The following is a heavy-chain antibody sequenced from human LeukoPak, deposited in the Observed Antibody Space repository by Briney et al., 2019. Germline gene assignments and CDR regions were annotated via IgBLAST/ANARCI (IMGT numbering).Heavy chain of an antibody. Sequence: SETLSLTCTVSGGSISSYYWSWIRQPPGKGLEWIGYIYYSGSTNYNPSLKSRVTISVDTSKNQFSLKLSSVTAADTAVYYCARATLRFLSHNWFDPWGQGTLVTVSS. V-gene: IGHV4-59*01. CDR1: GGSISSYY. CDR3: ARATLRFLSHNWFDP. D-gene: IGHD3-3*01. J-gene: IGHJ5*02. CDR2: IYYSGST.